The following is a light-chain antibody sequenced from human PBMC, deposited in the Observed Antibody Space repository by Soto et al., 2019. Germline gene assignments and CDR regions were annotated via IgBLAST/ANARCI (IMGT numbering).Light chain of an antibody. CDR3: CSYAGSSTSPYV. CDR1: SSDVGSYNL. V-gene: IGLV2-23*02. CDR2: EVS. J-gene: IGLJ1*01. Sequence: QSVRTQPASVSGSPGQAITISCTGTSSDVGSYNLVSWYQQHPGKAPKLMIYEVSKRPSGVSNRFSGSKSGNTASLTISGLQAEDEADYYCCSYAGSSTSPYVFGTGTKVTVL.